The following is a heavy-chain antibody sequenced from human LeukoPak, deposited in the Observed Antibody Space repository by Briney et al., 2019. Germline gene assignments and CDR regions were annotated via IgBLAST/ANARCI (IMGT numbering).Heavy chain of an antibody. CDR1: GGSISSYY. Sequence: SETLSLTCTVSGGSISSYYWSWIRQPPGKGLEWIGYIYYSGSTNYSPSLKSRVIISVDTSKNQFSLKLSSVTSADTAVYFCARVYCTGGSCHWFDPWGQGTLVIVSS. CDR2: IYYSGST. V-gene: IGHV4-59*01. J-gene: IGHJ5*02. D-gene: IGHD2-15*01. CDR3: ARVYCTGGSCHWFDP.